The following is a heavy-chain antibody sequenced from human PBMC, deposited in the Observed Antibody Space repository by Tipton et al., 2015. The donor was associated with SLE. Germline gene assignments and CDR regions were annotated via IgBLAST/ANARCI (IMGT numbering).Heavy chain of an antibody. CDR1: GGSMSTYY. D-gene: IGHD3-3*01. J-gene: IGHJ5*02. Sequence: TLSLTCTVSGGSMSTYYWNWIRQFPGKGLEWIGYFYYSGSTNYNPSLKSRVTISLDKSKNQFSLKLSSVTAADTAVYYCAGGGTVFGVVLNWFDPWGQGTLVTVSS. CDR3: AGGGTVFGVVLNWFDP. V-gene: IGHV4-59*01. CDR2: FYYSGST.